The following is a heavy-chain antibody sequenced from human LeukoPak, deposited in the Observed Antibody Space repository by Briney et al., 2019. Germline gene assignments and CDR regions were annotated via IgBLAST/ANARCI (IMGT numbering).Heavy chain of an antibody. D-gene: IGHD2-21*02. J-gene: IGHJ4*02. Sequence: GPSVKVSCKASGYTFTGYYMHWVRQAPGQGLEWMGWINPNSGGTNYAQKFQGRVTMTRDTSISTAYMELSRLRSDDTAVYYCARDLVVVTAIFDYWGQGTLVTVSS. CDR2: INPNSGGT. CDR1: GYTFTGYY. CDR3: ARDLVVVTAIFDY. V-gene: IGHV1-2*02.